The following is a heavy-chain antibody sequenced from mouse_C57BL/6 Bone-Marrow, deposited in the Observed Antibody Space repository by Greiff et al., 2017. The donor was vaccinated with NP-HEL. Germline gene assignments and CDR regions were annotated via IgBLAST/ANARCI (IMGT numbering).Heavy chain of an antibody. V-gene: IGHV3-6*01. Sequence: DVKLQESGPGLVKPSQSLSLTCSVTGYSITSGYYWNWIRQFPGNKLEWMGYISYDGSNNYNPSLKNRISITRDTSKNQFFLKLNSVTTEDTATYYCARAYDYDVAWFAYWGQGTLVTVSA. D-gene: IGHD2-4*01. CDR1: GYSITSGYY. CDR3: ARAYDYDVAWFAY. CDR2: ISYDGSN. J-gene: IGHJ3*01.